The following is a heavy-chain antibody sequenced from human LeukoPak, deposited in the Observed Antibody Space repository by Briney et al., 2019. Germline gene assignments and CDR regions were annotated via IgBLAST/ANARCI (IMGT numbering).Heavy chain of an antibody. V-gene: IGHV4-59*01. CDR1: GGSISTYY. CDR3: ARGGNQFGY. Sequence: SETLPLTCTVSGGSISTYYWNWIRQPPGKGLEWIGYIYNSGSTNYNPSLESRVTISVDTSKNQFSLKLSSVTAADTAVYYCARGGNQFGYWGQGTLVTVSS. CDR2: IYNSGST. J-gene: IGHJ4*02. D-gene: IGHD1-1*01.